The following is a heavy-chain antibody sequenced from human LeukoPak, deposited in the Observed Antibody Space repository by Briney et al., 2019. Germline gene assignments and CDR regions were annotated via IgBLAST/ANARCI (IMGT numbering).Heavy chain of an antibody. CDR2: IYSSGST. CDR3: ARHPPGYCSSTSCYRPHDILTGYLDY. Sequence: PSETLSLTCTVSGGSIRSYYWSWIRQPAGKGLEWIGRIYSSGSTNYNPSLKSRVTISVDTSKNQFSLKLSSVTAADTAVYYCARHPPGYCSSTSCYRPHDILTGYLDYWGQGTLVTVSS. V-gene: IGHV4-4*07. J-gene: IGHJ4*02. D-gene: IGHD2-2*03. CDR1: GGSIRSYY.